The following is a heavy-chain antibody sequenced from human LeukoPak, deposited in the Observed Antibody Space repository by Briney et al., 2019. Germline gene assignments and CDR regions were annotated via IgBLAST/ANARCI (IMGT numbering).Heavy chain of an antibody. CDR2: INHSGST. D-gene: IGHD3-22*01. J-gene: IGHJ4*02. CDR3: ARGAGSGYYPFDY. Sequence: SETLSLTCAVYGGSFSDYYWSWIRQPPGKGLEWIGEINHSGSTNYNPSLKSRVTISVDTSKNQFSLKLTSVTAADTAVYYCARGAGSGYYPFDYWGQGTLVTVSS. CDR1: GGSFSDYY. V-gene: IGHV4-34*01.